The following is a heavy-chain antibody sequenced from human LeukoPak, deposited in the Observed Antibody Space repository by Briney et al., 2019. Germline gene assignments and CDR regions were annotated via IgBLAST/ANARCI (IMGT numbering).Heavy chain of an antibody. J-gene: IGHJ6*03. D-gene: IGHD3-3*01. V-gene: IGHV1-2*02. CDR3: ATHTIFGVAYYYYYMDV. CDR2: INPNSGGT. CDR1: GYTFTGYY. Sequence: GASVEVSCKASGYTFTGYYMHWVRQAPGQGLEWMGWINPNSGGTNYAQKFQGRVTMTRDTSISTAYMELSSLRSEDTAVYYCATHTIFGVAYYYYYMDVWGKGTTVTVSS.